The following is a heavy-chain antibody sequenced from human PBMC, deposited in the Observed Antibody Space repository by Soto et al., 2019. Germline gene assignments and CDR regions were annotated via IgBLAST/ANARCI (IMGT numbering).Heavy chain of an antibody. CDR3: ARHGSTVLYNWFDP. CDR1: GGSISSSSYY. Sequence: QLQLQESGPGLVKPSETLSLTCTVSGGSISSSSYYWGWIRQPPGKGLEWIGSIYYSGSTYYNPSLKSRVTISVDTSKNQFSLKLSSVTAADTAVYYCARHGSTVLYNWFDPWGQGTLVTVSS. D-gene: IGHD3-16*01. CDR2: IYYSGST. V-gene: IGHV4-39*01. J-gene: IGHJ5*02.